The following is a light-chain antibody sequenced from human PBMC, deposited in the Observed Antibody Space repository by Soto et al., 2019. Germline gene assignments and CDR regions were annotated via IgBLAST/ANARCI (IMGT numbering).Light chain of an antibody. CDR1: QSISNA. Sequence: DIQMTQSPSSLSASVGDRVTITCRASQSISNALNWYQRKPGKAPEFLIYSTSNLQSGVPSRFSGSGSGTDFKLAISSLQPEDFATYCCQQSYRTPYTFGQGTKLEIK. CDR3: QQSYRTPYT. J-gene: IGKJ2*01. V-gene: IGKV1-39*01. CDR2: STS.